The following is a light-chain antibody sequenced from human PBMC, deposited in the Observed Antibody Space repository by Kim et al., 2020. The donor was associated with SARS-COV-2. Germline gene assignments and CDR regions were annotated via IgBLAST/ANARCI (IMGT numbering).Light chain of an antibody. V-gene: IGLV4-69*02. CDR3: QTWDTGVQV. Sequence: QPVLTQSPSASASLGASVKLTCSLSGGHINYVIAWHQQQPEKGPRYLMMLYGDGSHTKGDGIPDRFSGSSSGAERYLTISSLQSDDEADYYCQTWDTGVQVFGGGTKLTVL. CDR1: GGHINYV. CDR2: LYGDGSH. J-gene: IGLJ3*02.